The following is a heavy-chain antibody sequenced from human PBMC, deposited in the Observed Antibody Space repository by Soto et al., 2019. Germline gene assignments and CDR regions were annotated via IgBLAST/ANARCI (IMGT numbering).Heavy chain of an antibody. CDR2: THQSGRT. CDR3: ARSEATVLEF. CDR1: GGAMSSSNW. J-gene: IGHJ4*02. D-gene: IGHD4-17*01. Sequence: QVQLQESGQGPVKPSGTLSLTCTVSGGAMSSSNWWNWVRQAPGKGLEWIGETHQSGRTNYNPSLKSRVTISVDKSKNQFSLKLSSVTAADTAVYYCARSEATVLEFWGQGTLVTVSS. V-gene: IGHV4-4*02.